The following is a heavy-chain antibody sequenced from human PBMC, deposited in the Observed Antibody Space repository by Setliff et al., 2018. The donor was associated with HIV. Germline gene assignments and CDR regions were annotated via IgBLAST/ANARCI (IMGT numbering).Heavy chain of an antibody. Sequence: PSETLSLTCTVSGDSISSSSYYWGWIRQPSGKGLEWIGSIYYSGSTYYNPSLKSRVIISVDTSKNQFSLKLSSVTAADTAVYYCARTTSTYYDFWSGYSGADAFDIWGQGTMVTVSS. D-gene: IGHD3-3*01. J-gene: IGHJ3*02. CDR1: GDSISSSSYY. V-gene: IGHV4-39*01. CDR2: IYYSGST. CDR3: ARTTSTYYDFWSGYSGADAFDI.